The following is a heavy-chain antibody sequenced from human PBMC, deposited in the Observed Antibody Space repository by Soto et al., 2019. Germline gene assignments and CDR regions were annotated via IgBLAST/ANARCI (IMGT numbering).Heavy chain of an antibody. CDR3: AAGRWMVRY. J-gene: IGHJ4*02. D-gene: IGHD6-19*01. Sequence: EVQLVESGGGLVQPGGSLRVSCETSGFSFSDYWMSWVRQSPGKGMEWVANVKQDGSEKTYVDSVKGRFSISRDNARKSAYLQMNSRRGEDTAVYHCAAGRWMVRYWGQGTRVTVSS. CDR2: VKQDGSEK. CDR1: GFSFSDYW. V-gene: IGHV3-7*05.